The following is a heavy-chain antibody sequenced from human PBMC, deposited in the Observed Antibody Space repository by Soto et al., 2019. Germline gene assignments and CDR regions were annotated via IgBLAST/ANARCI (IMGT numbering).Heavy chain of an antibody. V-gene: IGHV4-59*01. CDR3: ARVRGTAGKRYFDY. D-gene: IGHD6-13*01. CDR1: GGRIIAYY. J-gene: IGHJ4*02. CDR2: TYYSGST. Sequence: ELLSLTCTVSGGRIIAYYCTWMRQPPGKGLQLIGYTYYSGSTTYNPSLKSRVTISVDSSKNQFSLKLDSVTPAYTAVYYCARVRGTAGKRYFDYWGPGNLVT.